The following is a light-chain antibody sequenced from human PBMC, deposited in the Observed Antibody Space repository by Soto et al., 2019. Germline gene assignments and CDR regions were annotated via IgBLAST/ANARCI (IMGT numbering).Light chain of an antibody. V-gene: IGKV1-39*01. J-gene: IGKJ1*01. CDR2: VAL. Sequence: DIQMTQSPSSLSASVGDSVTITCRASQNIANYLNWYQVNPGKAPELLISVALVFQGEVPSYFSGSGSGTDFTLTISSLQTEDFANYDYQQNYNSPRTFGQGTKVDSK. CDR3: QQNYNSPRT. CDR1: QNIANY.